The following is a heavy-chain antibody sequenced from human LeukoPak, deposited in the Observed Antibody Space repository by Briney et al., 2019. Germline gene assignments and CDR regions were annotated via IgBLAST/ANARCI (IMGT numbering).Heavy chain of an antibody. V-gene: IGHV1-2*06. J-gene: IGHJ4*02. Sequence: ASVRVSCKASGYTFSGYQVHWLRQAPGQGLEWMGRMNPSSGVTNYAQKFQGRVTMTRDTSINTAYLDLSALKSDDTAVYYCASRAASVTLGYWGQGTLVTVSS. CDR1: GYTFSGYQ. CDR3: ASRAASVTLGY. CDR2: MNPSSGVT. D-gene: IGHD2-15*01.